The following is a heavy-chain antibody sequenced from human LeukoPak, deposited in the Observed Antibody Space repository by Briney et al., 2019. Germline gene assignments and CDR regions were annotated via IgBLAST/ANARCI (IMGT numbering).Heavy chain of an antibody. J-gene: IGHJ4*02. CDR2: IYYSGST. CDR3: ARMGDNYYDSSGYYY. V-gene: IGHV4-59*08. CDR1: GGSISSYY. D-gene: IGHD3-22*01. Sequence: PSETLSLTCTVSGGSISSYYWSWIRQPPGKGLEWIGYIYYSGSTNYNPSLKSRVTISVDTSKNQFSLKLSSVTAADTAVYYCARMGDNYYDSSGYYYWGQGTLVTVSS.